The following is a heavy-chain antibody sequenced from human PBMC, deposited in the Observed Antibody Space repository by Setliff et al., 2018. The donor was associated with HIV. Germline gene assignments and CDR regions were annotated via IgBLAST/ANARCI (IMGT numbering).Heavy chain of an antibody. CDR2: VTPILHTT. Sequence: SVKVSCKSSGDTFSTYVSTWVRQAPGQGLEWMGGVTPILHTTNYAQKFQGRVTITADISTRTVYMELSSLTSEDTAIYYCTTDRGVTANTIFTYWGQGTLVTVSS. J-gene: IGHJ4*02. V-gene: IGHV1-69*10. CDR1: GDTFSTYV. CDR3: TTDRGVTANTIFTY. D-gene: IGHD3-10*01.